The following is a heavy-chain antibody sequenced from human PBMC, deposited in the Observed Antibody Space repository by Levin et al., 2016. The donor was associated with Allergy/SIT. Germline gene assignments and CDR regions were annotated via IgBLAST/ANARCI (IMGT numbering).Heavy chain of an antibody. J-gene: IGHJ4*02. V-gene: IGHV4-39*01. Sequence: SETLSLTCTVSGGSISSSSYYWGWIRQPPGKGLEWIGSIYYSGSTYYNPSLKSRVTISVDTSKNQFSLKLSSVTAADTAVYYCAIRPEGNFDYVGPGNPGHRLL. D-gene: IGHD6-13*01. CDR2: IYYSGST. CDR3: AIRPEGNFDY. CDR1: GGSISSSSYY.